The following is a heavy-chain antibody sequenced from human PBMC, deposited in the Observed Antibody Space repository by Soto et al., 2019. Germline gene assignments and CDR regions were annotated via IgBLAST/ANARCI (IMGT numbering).Heavy chain of an antibody. CDR3: AREVYPRITMIVVVSPYFDY. J-gene: IGHJ4*02. V-gene: IGHV3-21*01. CDR2: ISSSSSYI. Sequence: GGSLRLSCAASGFTFSSYSMNWVRQAPGKGPEWVSSISSSSSYIYYADSVKGRFTISRDNAKNSLYLQMNSLRAEDTAVYYCAREVYPRITMIVVVSPYFDYWGQGTLVTVSS. D-gene: IGHD3-22*01. CDR1: GFTFSSYS.